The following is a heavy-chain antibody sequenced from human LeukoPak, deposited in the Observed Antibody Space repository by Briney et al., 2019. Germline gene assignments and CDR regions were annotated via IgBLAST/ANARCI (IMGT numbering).Heavy chain of an antibody. CDR1: GFTFSSYG. Sequence: GVSLRLSCAASGFTFSSYGMHWVRQAPGKGLEWVAVISNDGSNKYYADSVKGRFTISRDNSKNTLYLQMNSLRAEDTAVYYCAKSLAVSYGNSYYYYYYYMDVWGKGTTVTISS. D-gene: IGHD5-18*01. V-gene: IGHV3-30*18. CDR2: ISNDGSNK. CDR3: AKSLAVSYGNSYYYYYYYMDV. J-gene: IGHJ6*03.